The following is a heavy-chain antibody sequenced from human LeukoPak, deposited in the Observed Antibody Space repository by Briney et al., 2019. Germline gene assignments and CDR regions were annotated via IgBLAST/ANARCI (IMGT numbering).Heavy chain of an antibody. Sequence: ASVKVSSKASVYTFTIYGIGWVRQAPGQGLEWMGWISAYHGDTNYAQKLQGRVTMTTDTSTSTAYMELRSLRSDDTAVYYCAGSRGIYCSGGSCYVDWFDPGGQGTLVTVS. J-gene: IGHJ5*02. CDR3: AGSRGIYCSGGSCYVDWFDP. CDR2: ISAYHGDT. D-gene: IGHD2-15*01. CDR1: VYTFTIYG. V-gene: IGHV1-18*01.